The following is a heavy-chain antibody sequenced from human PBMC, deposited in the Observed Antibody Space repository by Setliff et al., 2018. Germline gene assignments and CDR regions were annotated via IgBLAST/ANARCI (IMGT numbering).Heavy chain of an antibody. CDR3: ARSEGSSWLSSYYYYYGMDV. J-gene: IGHJ6*02. Sequence: ASVKVSCKASGYTFTGYYMHWVRQAPGQGLEWMGWISAYNGNTNYAQKLQGRVTTTTDTSTSTAYMELRSLRSDDTAVYYCARSEGSSWLSSYYYYYGMDVWGQGTTVTVSS. D-gene: IGHD6-13*01. CDR1: GYTFTGYY. V-gene: IGHV1-18*04. CDR2: ISAYNGNT.